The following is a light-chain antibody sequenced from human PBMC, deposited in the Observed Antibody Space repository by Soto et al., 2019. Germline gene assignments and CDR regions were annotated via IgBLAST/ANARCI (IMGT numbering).Light chain of an antibody. CDR2: GAS. J-gene: IGKJ4*01. CDR1: QSVSSSY. Sequence: EIVLTQSPGTLSLSPGERATLSCRASQSVSSSYLAWYQQKPGQPPRLLIYGASSRATGIPDRFSGSRSGTDFTLTISRLEPEDFAVYYCHQYGSSPLTFGGGTKVEIK. V-gene: IGKV3-20*01. CDR3: HQYGSSPLT.